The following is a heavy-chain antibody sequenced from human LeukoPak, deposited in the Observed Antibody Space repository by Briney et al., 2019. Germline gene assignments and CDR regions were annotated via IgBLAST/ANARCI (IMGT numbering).Heavy chain of an antibody. J-gene: IGHJ4*02. D-gene: IGHD4-17*01. CDR3: ARPMTTVTTGFDY. CDR1: GGTFNSYV. CDR2: IIPSFGTA. Sequence: SVKVSCKASGGTFNSYVINWVRQAPGQGLEWMGRIIPSFGTANYAQKFQGRVTITTDESTSTAYMELSNLRSEDTAVYFCARPMTTVTTGFDYWGQGTLVTVSS. V-gene: IGHV1-69*05.